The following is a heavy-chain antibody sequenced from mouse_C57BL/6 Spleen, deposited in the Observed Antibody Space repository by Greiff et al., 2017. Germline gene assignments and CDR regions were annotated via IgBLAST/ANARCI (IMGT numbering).Heavy chain of an antibody. CDR2: ISSSGST. Sequence: ESGPALVKPSQTVSLTCTVTGYSITNGNHWWNWIRQVSGSKLEWIGYISSSGSTDSNPSLKSRISNTRDTSKNQLFLQLNSVTTENIASYCGARGLFTTDFDDWGKGTTLTVSS. CDR1: GYSITNGNHW. D-gene: IGHD1-1*01. J-gene: IGHJ2*01. CDR3: ARGLFTTDFDD. V-gene: IGHV3-4*01.